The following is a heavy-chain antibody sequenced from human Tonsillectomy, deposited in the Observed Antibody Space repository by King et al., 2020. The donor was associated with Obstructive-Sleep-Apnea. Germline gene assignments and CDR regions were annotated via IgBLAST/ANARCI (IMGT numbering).Heavy chain of an antibody. J-gene: IGHJ3*02. Sequence: VQLVESGGGLVKPGGSLRLSCAASGFTFSSYSMNWVRQAPGKGLEWVSSISSSSSYIYYADSVKGRFTISRDNAKNSLYLQMNSLRAEDTAVYYCARDSKQLGEYDAFYIWGQGTMVTVSS. CDR1: GFTFSSYS. V-gene: IGHV3-21*01. CDR2: ISSSSSYI. CDR3: ARDSKQLGEYDAFYI. D-gene: IGHD6-13*01.